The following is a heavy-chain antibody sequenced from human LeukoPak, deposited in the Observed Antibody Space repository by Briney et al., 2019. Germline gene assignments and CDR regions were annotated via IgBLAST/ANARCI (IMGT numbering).Heavy chain of an antibody. D-gene: IGHD5-12*01. J-gene: IGHJ4*02. V-gene: IGHV3-30*04. CDR1: GFTFSSYA. CDR3: ARGRYSGYDLDY. Sequence: GGSLRLSCAASGFTFSSYAMHWVRQAPGKGREWVAVISSDGSNKYYADSVKGRFNISRDNSKNTLYLQMNSLRAEDTAVYYCARGRYSGYDLDYWGQGTLVTVSS. CDR2: ISSDGSNK.